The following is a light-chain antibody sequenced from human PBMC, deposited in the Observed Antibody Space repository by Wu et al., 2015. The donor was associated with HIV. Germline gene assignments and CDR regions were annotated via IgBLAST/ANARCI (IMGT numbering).Light chain of an antibody. V-gene: IGKV1-5*03. CDR2: KAS. CDR3: LQHNSYPIT. Sequence: DIQMTQSPSTLSASVGDRVIITCRASQNIDTWLAWYQHKPGQAPKLLISKASSLESGVPSRFSGSGSGTEFTLSISSLQPEDFATYYCLQHNSYPITFGQGTRLEIK. CDR1: QNIDTW. J-gene: IGKJ5*01.